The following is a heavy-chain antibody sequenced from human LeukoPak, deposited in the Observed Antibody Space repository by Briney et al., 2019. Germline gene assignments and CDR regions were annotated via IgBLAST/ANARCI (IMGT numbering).Heavy chain of an antibody. CDR3: ARVEWSSGDFDY. Sequence: GGSLRLSCAASGFTFSSYAMHWVRQAPGKGLEWVAVISYHGSNKYYADSVKGRFTISRGNAKNSLYPQMNSLRAEDTAVYYCARVEWSSGDFDYWGQGTLVTVSS. V-gene: IGHV3-30-3*01. CDR2: ISYHGSNK. J-gene: IGHJ4*02. CDR1: GFTFSSYA. D-gene: IGHD6-19*01.